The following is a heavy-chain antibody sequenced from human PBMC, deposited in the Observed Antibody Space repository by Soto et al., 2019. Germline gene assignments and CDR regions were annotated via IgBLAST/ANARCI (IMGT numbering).Heavy chain of an antibody. J-gene: IGHJ6*02. CDR3: ARSGGAAAIMAYYYYGMDV. V-gene: IGHV3-23*01. D-gene: IGHD2-2*01. CDR1: AFAFSSYA. CDR2: ISGSGDNT. Sequence: PGGSLRLSCAASAFAFSSYAMSWVRQAPGKGLEWVSGISGSGDNTYYADSVKGRFTISRGNSKNTLYLKMNSLRAEDTAVYYCARSGGAAAIMAYYYYGMDVWAQGTTVTVSS.